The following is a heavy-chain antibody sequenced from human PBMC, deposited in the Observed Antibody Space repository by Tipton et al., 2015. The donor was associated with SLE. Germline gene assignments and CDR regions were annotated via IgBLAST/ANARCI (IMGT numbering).Heavy chain of an antibody. CDR1: GGTFSSYA. D-gene: IGHD3-10*01. V-gene: IGHV1-18*01. J-gene: IGHJ6*02. CDR2: ISAYNGNT. CDR3: FGFGGTYGMDV. Sequence: QSGPEVKKPGSSVKVSCKASGGTFSSYAISWVRQAPGQGLEWMGWISAYNGNTNYAQKLQGRVTMTTDTSTSTAYMELRSLRSDGTAVYYCFGFGGTYGMDVWGQGTTVTVSS.